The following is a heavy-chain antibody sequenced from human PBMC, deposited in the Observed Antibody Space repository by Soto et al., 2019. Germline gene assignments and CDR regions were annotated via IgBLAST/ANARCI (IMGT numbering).Heavy chain of an antibody. Sequence: PSETLSLTCAVYGGSLSGYYWSWIRQPPGKGLEWIGEINHSGSTNYNPSLKSRVTISVDTSKNQFSLKLSSVTAADTAVYYCARVGNTYYDFWSGYPPDLDVWGQGTTVTVSS. D-gene: IGHD3-3*01. CDR2: INHSGST. CDR1: GGSLSGYY. J-gene: IGHJ6*02. CDR3: ARVGNTYYDFWSGYPPDLDV. V-gene: IGHV4-34*01.